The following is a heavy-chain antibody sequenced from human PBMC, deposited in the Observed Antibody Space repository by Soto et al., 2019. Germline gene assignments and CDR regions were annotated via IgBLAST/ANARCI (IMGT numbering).Heavy chain of an antibody. D-gene: IGHD7-27*01. Sequence: QVQLVQSGAEVKKPGSSVKVSCKASGGTFSSYAIGWVRQAPGQGLEWMGGIIPIFGTANYAQKFQGRVTITADESTSTAYMELSSLRSDDTAVYYCARARRANPNLDAFDIWGQGTMVTVSS. CDR3: ARARRANPNLDAFDI. J-gene: IGHJ3*02. CDR2: IIPIFGTA. V-gene: IGHV1-69*01. CDR1: GGTFSSYA.